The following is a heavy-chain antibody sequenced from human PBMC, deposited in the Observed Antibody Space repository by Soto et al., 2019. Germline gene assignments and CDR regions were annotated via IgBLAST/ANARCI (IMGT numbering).Heavy chain of an antibody. CDR1: GFTFSSYS. V-gene: IGHV3-21*01. CDR2: ISGSSSYI. J-gene: IGHJ4*02. D-gene: IGHD3-10*01. CDR3: ARSLNTPTTYYYGSGSYYPDY. Sequence: PGGSLRLSCAASGFTFSSYSMNWVRQAPGKGLEWVSSISGSSSYIYYADSVKGRFTISRDNAKNSLYLQMNSLRAEDTAVYYCARSLNTPTTYYYGSGSYYPDYWGQGTLVTVSS.